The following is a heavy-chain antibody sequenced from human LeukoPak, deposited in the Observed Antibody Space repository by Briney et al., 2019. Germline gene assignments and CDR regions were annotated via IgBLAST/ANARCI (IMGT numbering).Heavy chain of an antibody. V-gene: IGHV3-33*08. CDR2: VWHDGSNK. Sequence: GSLRLSCAVSGFSVTNNYMHWVRQAPGKGLEWVALVWHDGSNKYYADSVKGRFSISRDNSKNTLYLQMNSLRIDDTAVYYCARVDAIAAALFDFWGRGILVTVSS. J-gene: IGHJ2*01. CDR1: GFSVTNNY. D-gene: IGHD6-25*01. CDR3: ARVDAIAAALFDF.